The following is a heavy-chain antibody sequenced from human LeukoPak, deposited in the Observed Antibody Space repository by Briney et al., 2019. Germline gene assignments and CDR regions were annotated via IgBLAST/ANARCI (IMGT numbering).Heavy chain of an antibody. V-gene: IGHV4-31*03. J-gene: IGHJ4*02. CDR2: IYYSGST. Sequence: SETLSLTCTVSGGSISSGGYYWSWIRQHPGKGLEWIGYIYYSGSTYYNPSLKSRVTISVDTSKNQFSLKLSSVTAADTAVYYCARVRSVAARENFDYWGQGTLVTVSS. CDR1: GGSISSGGYY. D-gene: IGHD6-6*01. CDR3: ARVRSVAARENFDY.